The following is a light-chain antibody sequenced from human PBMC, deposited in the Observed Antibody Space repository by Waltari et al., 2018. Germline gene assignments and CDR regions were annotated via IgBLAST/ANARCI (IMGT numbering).Light chain of an antibody. J-gene: IGLJ3*02. CDR2: VNSDGSH. Sequence: QLVLTQSPSASASLGASVKITCTLSSGHSSNVVAWHQQQPEKGPRYLMKVNSDGSHSKGDGIPDRLSGSSSGAERYLTISSLQSDDEADYYCQTWGTGIWVFGGGTRLTVL. CDR1: SGHSSNV. V-gene: IGLV4-69*01. CDR3: QTWGTGIWV.